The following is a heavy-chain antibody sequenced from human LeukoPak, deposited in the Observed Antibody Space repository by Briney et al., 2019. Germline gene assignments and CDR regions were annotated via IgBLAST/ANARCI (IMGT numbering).Heavy chain of an antibody. CDR1: GGSVSRGSYY. Sequence: PSETLSLTCTVSGGSVSRGSYYWSWIRQPPGKGLEWIGYLHYSGSSNYNPSLKSRVTISVDTSKNQFSLKLTSVTAADTAVYYCARVIAAATWFFDLWGRGTLVTVSS. CDR2: LHYSGSS. J-gene: IGHJ2*01. D-gene: IGHD6-13*01. V-gene: IGHV4-61*01. CDR3: ARVIAAATWFFDL.